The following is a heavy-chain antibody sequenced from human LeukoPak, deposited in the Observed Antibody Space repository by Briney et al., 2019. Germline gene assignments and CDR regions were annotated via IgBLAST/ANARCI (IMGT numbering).Heavy chain of an antibody. CDR1: GFTFNRYW. D-gene: IGHD2-2*02. CDR3: AREYQLLYAFDY. V-gene: IGHV3-74*01. J-gene: IGHJ4*02. Sequence: PGGSLRLSCAASGFTFNRYWMHWVRQAPGEGPVWVAHILNDGGSTSYADSVKGRFTISRDNAKNSLYLQMNSLRAEDTALYYCAREYQLLYAFDYWGQGTLVTVSS. CDR2: ILNDGGST.